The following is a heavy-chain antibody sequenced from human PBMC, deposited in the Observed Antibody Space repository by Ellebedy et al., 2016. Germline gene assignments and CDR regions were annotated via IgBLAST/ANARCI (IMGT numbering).Heavy chain of an antibody. CDR3: ARDINWNFDY. Sequence: GESLKISCAASGFTFSSYAMNWGRQAPGKGLEWISHINTHGGNIQYADSVKGRFAISRDNAKNTLYLQMNSLRDEETAVYYCARDINWNFDYWGQGTLVTVSS. D-gene: IGHD1-1*01. CDR2: INTHGGNI. J-gene: IGHJ4*02. CDR1: GFTFSSYA. V-gene: IGHV3-48*02.